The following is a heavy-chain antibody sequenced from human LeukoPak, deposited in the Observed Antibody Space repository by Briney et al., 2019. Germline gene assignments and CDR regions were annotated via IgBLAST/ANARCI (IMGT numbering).Heavy chain of an antibody. CDR3: VREVKSDFWSGYYFDC. CDR1: GGSISSGDHY. V-gene: IGHV4-30-4*08. CDR2: IYYSGST. D-gene: IGHD3-3*01. J-gene: IGHJ4*02. Sequence: SETLSLTCTVSGGSISSGDHYWSWIRQPPGKGLEWIGFIYYSGSTYYKPSLKSRVSISVDTSKNQFSLKLSSVTAADTAIYYCVREVKSDFWSGYYFDCWGQGTLVTVSS.